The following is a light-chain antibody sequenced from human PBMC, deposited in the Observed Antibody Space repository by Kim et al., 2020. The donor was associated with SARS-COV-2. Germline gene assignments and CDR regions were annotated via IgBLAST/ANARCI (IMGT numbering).Light chain of an antibody. CDR1: HSISHY. V-gene: IGKV1-16*02. Sequence: ASVGDIDTIPCRAIHSISHYLAWYQQRPGNATKSLIYAASNLQSGVPSKFSVSGSWTDFTLTISSLQPKDFATYYCQQYNSYPLTFGGGTKLDNK. CDR2: AAS. J-gene: IGKJ4*01. CDR3: QQYNSYPLT.